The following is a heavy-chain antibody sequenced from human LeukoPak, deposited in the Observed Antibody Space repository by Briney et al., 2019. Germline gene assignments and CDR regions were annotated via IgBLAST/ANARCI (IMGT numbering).Heavy chain of an antibody. CDR3: TRGSGSYPDY. J-gene: IGHJ4*02. D-gene: IGHD1-26*01. CDR2: VNWSGGST. V-gene: IGHV3-20*04. CDR1: GFTFDDYV. Sequence: GGSMRLSCAASGFTFDDYVMSWVRQAPGKGLELVSSVNWSGGSTAYADSVKGRFTISRDNAKNSLYLQMNSLRAEDTALYYCTRGSGSYPDYWGQGTLVTVSS.